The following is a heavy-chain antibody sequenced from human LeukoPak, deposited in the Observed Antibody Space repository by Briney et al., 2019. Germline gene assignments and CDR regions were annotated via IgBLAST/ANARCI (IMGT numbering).Heavy chain of an antibody. CDR1: GFTFSSYW. V-gene: IGHV3-53*01. D-gene: IGHD4-17*01. J-gene: IGHJ4*02. CDR3: ARVVFDGDLDY. CDR2: IYSGGST. Sequence: GGSLRLSCAASGFTFSSYWMSWVRQAPGKGLEWVSVIYSGGSTYYADSVKGRFTISRDNSKNTLYLQMNSLRAEDTAVYYCARVVFDGDLDYWGQGTLVTVSS.